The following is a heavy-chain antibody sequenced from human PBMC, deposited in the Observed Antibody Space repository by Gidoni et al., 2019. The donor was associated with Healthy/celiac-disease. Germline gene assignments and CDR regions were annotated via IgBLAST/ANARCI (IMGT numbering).Heavy chain of an antibody. CDR3: ARVVAPLGGYFDY. CDR1: GYTFTSYY. J-gene: IGHJ4*02. Sequence: QVQLVQSGAEVKKPGASVKVSCKASGYTFTSYYMPWVRQAPGQGLEWMGIINPSGGSTSYAQKFQGRVTMTRDTSTSTVYMDLSSLRSEDTAVYYCARVVAPLGGYFDYWGQGTLVTVSS. CDR2: INPSGGST. D-gene: IGHD3-16*01. V-gene: IGHV1-46*01.